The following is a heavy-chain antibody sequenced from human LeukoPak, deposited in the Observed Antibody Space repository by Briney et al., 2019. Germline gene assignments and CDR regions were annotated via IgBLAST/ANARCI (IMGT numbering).Heavy chain of an antibody. V-gene: IGHV1-69*04. Sequence: ASVKVSCKASGGTFSSYAISWVRQAPGQGLEWMGRIIPILGIANYAQKFQGRVTITADKSTSTAYMELSSLRSEDTAVYYCARDKDGSGSYYNDGGYYYYYGMDVWGQGTTVTVSS. D-gene: IGHD3-10*01. J-gene: IGHJ6*02. CDR3: ARDKDGSGSYYNDGGYYYYYGMDV. CDR1: GGTFSSYA. CDR2: IIPILGIA.